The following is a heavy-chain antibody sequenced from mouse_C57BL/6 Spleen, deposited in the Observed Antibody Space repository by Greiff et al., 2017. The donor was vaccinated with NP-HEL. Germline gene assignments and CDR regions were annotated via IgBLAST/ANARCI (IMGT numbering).Heavy chain of an antibody. V-gene: IGHV14-2*01. Sequence: DVKLVESGAELVKPGASVKLSCTASGFNIKDYYMHWVKQRTEQGLEWIGRIDPEDGETKYAPKFQGKATITADTSSNTAYLQLSSLTSEDTAVYYCAPIYYDYDKEFAYWGQGTLVTVSA. CDR3: APIYYDYDKEFAY. CDR1: GFNIKDYY. J-gene: IGHJ3*01. D-gene: IGHD2-4*01. CDR2: IDPEDGET.